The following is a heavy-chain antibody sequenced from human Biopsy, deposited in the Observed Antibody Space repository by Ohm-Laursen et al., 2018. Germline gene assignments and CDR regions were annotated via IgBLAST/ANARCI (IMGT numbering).Heavy chain of an antibody. CDR3: ARHPTGFWFDP. J-gene: IGHJ5*02. CDR1: GDSISASTTSY. Sequence: SETLSLTCSVSGDSISASTTSYWAWLRQPPGKGLEWIGSIYNSETTFYKPSLKSRVAISVDTSTNQFSLMVSSVTAADTALYYCARHPTGFWFDPWGHGTLVTVSS. CDR2: IYNSETT. V-gene: IGHV4-39*01.